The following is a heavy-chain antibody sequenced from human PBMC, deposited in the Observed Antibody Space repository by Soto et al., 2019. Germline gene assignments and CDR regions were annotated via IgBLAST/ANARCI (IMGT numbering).Heavy chain of an antibody. D-gene: IGHD1-26*01. Sequence: EVQLLESGGGLGHPGGSLRLSCAASGFTFSNYAMRWVRQAPGKGLEWVSAISGSGGTTYYADSVKGRFTISRDNSKNTMSLNMNNLTVDYTDLYYCDKKGGGSPAPIDYWGQRALVTVSS. J-gene: IGHJ4*02. CDR1: GFTFSNYA. CDR2: ISGSGGTT. V-gene: IGHV3-23*01. CDR3: DKKGGGSPAPIDY.